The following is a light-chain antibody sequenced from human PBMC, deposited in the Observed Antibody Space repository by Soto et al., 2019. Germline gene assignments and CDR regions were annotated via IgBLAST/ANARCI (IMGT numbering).Light chain of an antibody. CDR2: DVN. CDR1: SSDVGAYNS. J-gene: IGLJ1*01. Sequence: QSALTQPASVSGSPGQSITISCTGTSSDVGAYNSVSWYQQHPGKAPKLMIYDVNYRPSGVSNRFSGSKSGNTASLTISGLQAEDEADYYFRSHTSSSTPYVFGTGTKLTVL. V-gene: IGLV2-14*03. CDR3: RSHTSSSTPYV.